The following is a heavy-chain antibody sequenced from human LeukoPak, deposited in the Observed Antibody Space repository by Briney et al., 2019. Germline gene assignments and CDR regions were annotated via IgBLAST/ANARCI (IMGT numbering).Heavy chain of an antibody. CDR1: GFSFSIYW. V-gene: IGHV3-7*01. Sequence: GGSLRLSCVASGFSFSIYWMSWVRQAPGKGLEWVANIKPDASDQYYVDSVKGRFTISRDNAKNSLYLQMNSLTAEDTAVYYCARNKRADIWGKGTTVTVSS. CDR3: ARNKRADI. D-gene: IGHD1/OR15-1a*01. J-gene: IGHJ6*04. CDR2: IKPDASDQ.